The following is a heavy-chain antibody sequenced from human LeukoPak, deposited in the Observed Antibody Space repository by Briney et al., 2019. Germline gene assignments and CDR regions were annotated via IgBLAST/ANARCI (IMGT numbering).Heavy chain of an antibody. J-gene: IGHJ6*03. CDR3: ARVGSSPWDYYYYYMDV. CDR2: IYTSGST. D-gene: IGHD6-6*01. V-gene: IGHV4-4*07. Sequence: SETLSLTCTVSGGSISSYYWSWIRQPAGKGLEWIGRIYTSGSTNYNPSLKSRVTMSVDTSKNQFSLKLSSVTAADTAVYYCARVGSSPWDYYYYYMDVWGKGTTVTVSS. CDR1: GGSISSYY.